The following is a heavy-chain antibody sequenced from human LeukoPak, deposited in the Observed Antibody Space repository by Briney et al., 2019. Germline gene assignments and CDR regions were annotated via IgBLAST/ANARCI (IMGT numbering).Heavy chain of an antibody. Sequence: GGSLRLSCAASGFTFSSYAMSWVRQAPGKGLEWVSAISGSGGSTYYADSVKGRFTISRDNSKNTLYLQMNSLRAEDTAVYYCGRGTGGLQPAATFTYGGKGTRVTVPS. D-gene: IGHD2-2*01. CDR3: GRGTGGLQPAATFTY. CDR2: ISGSGGST. V-gene: IGHV3-23*01. CDR1: GFTFSSYA. J-gene: IGHJ4*02.